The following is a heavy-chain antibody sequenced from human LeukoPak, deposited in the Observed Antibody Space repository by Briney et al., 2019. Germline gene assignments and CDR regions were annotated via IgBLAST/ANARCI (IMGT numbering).Heavy chain of an antibody. CDR3: ATAAAGLVTDWFDP. J-gene: IGHJ5*02. Sequence: GGSLRLSCAASGFTFSRYWMTWFRQAPGKGLEWVTNIKEDGGEKYYVASVRGRFTISRDNSKNTLYLQMNSLRAEDTAVYYCATAAAGLVTDWFDPWGQGTLVTVSS. V-gene: IGHV3-7*01. CDR2: IKEDGGEK. D-gene: IGHD6-19*01. CDR1: GFTFSRYW.